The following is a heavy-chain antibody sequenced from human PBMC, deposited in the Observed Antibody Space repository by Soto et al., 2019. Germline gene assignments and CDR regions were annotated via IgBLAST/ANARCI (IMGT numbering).Heavy chain of an antibody. CDR3: ARDGDCSGGSCSTNYWFDP. D-gene: IGHD2-15*01. CDR1: GYTFSSQY. Sequence: QVQLEQSGAEVKKPGASVKVSCKASGYTFSSQYMNWVRQAPGQGLEWMGIINPSGGSTSSAQKCQGRLTLTRDISTSTFYMELSSLRSEDTAVYYCARDGDCSGGSCSTNYWFDPWGQGTLVTVSS. V-gene: IGHV1-46*01. CDR2: INPSGGST. J-gene: IGHJ5*02.